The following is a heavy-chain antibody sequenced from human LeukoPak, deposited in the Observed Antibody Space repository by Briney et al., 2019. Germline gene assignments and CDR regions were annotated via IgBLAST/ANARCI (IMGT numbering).Heavy chain of an antibody. CDR2: IYYSGCT. J-gene: IGHJ4*02. D-gene: IGHD3-22*01. V-gene: IGHV4-59*01. CDR1: GGSISSYY. CDR3: ARWYYDSSGYFYYFDY. Sequence: SETLSLTCTVSGGSISSYYWSWIRQSPEKGLEWIGEIYYSGCTNYNPPLKSRVTISVDTSKNQFSLKLSSVTAADTAVYYCARWYYDSSGYFYYFDYEGQGTLVTVSS.